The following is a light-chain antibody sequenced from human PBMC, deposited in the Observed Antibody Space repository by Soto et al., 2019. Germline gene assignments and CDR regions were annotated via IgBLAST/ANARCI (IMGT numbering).Light chain of an antibody. J-gene: IGLJ1*01. CDR2: EVS. CDR3: SSYAGSNNFGV. V-gene: IGLV2-8*01. CDR1: SSDVGGYNY. Sequence: QSVLTQPPSASGSPGQSFTISCTGPSSDVGGYNYVSWYQQHPGKAPKLMIYEVSKRPSGVPDRFSGSKSGNTASLTVSGLQAEDEADYYCSSYAGSNNFGVFGTGTKVTVL.